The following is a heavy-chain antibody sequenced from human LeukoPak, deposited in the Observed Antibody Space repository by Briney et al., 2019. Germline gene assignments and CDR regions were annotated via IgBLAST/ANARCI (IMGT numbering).Heavy chain of an antibody. D-gene: IGHD4-17*01. J-gene: IGHJ4*02. CDR3: ARRYGDHIDY. CDR2: IYYSGNT. CDR1: GGSLSSSSYY. V-gene: IGHV4-39*01. Sequence: PSETLSLTCTVSGGSLSSSSYYWGWIRQPPGKGLEWIGSIYYSGNTYYNPSLKSRVTISVDTSKNQFSLKLSSVTAADTAVYYCARRYGDHIDYWGQGTLVTVSS.